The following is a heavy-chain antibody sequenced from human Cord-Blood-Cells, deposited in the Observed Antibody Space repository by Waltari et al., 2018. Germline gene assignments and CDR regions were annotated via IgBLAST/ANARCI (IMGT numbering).Heavy chain of an antibody. D-gene: IGHD1-1*01. CDR3: AKDGRGGWYFDL. CDR1: GFTFSSYG. J-gene: IGHJ2*01. Sequence: CAASGFTFSSYGMHWVRQAPGKGLEWVAVISYDGSNKYYADSVKGRFTISRDNSKNTLYLQMNSLRAEDTAVYYCAKDGRGGWYFDLWGRGTLVTVSS. CDR2: ISYDGSNK. V-gene: IGHV3-30*18.